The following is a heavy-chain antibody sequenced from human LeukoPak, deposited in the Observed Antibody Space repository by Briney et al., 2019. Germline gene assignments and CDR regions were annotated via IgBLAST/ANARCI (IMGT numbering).Heavy chain of an antibody. J-gene: IGHJ4*02. Sequence: SETLSLTCAVSGYSISSGYYWGWIRQPPGKGLEWIGSIYHSGSTYYNPSLKSRVTISVDTSKNQFSLKLSSVTAADTAVYYCARLAGDEAGYWGQGTLVTVSS. CDR1: GYSISSGYY. CDR2: IYHSGST. CDR3: ARLAGDEAGY. V-gene: IGHV4-38-2*01. D-gene: IGHD7-27*01.